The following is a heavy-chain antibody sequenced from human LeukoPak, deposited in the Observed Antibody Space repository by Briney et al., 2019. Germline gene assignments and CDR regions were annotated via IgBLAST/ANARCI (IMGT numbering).Heavy chain of an antibody. D-gene: IGHD2-15*01. CDR1: GFIFSQFD. CDR2: ISGSGSNV. V-gene: IGHV3-23*01. Sequence: PRGSLRLSCAASGFIFSQFDMNWVRQAPGKGLEWVSRISGSGSNVNYADSVKGRFTISRDNSKNTAYLQMKSLRAEDTALYYCAKARSEVVISATNHWGQGTQVTVSS. J-gene: IGHJ4*02. CDR3: AKARSEVVISATNH.